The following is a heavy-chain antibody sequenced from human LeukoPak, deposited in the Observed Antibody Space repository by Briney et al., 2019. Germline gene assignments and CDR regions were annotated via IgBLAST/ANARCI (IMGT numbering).Heavy chain of an antibody. D-gene: IGHD2-21*02. J-gene: IGHJ3*01. CDR3: ARECGGDCYRTFAL. V-gene: IGHV1-8*01. CDR1: GYTFNNYD. Sequence: ASVKVSCKASGYTFNNYDISWVRQVTEQGLQWMGWMNPNSGNTGYAQEFQGRVTMTRDTSINTAYMELSSLRFEDSAVYYCARECGGDCYRTFALWGQGTMVTVSS. CDR2: MNPNSGNT.